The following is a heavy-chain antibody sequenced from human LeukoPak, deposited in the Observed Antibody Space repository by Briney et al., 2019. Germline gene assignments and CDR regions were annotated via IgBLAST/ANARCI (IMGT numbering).Heavy chain of an antibody. CDR3: ARGPRRSRSMGY. CDR2: INHSGST. J-gene: IGHJ4*02. CDR1: GGPFSGYC. V-gene: IGHV4-34*01. Sequence: SETLSLTCAVYGGPFSGYCWSWIRQPPGKGLEWIGEINHSGSTNYNPSLKSRVTISVDTSKNQFSLKLSSVTAADTAVYYCARGPRRSRSMGYWGQGTLVTVSS. D-gene: IGHD1-26*01.